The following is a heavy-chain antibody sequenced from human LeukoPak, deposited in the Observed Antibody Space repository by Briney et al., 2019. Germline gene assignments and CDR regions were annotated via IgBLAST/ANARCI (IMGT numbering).Heavy chain of an antibody. CDR3: ARLPTVTSLYYFDY. V-gene: IGHV4-39*01. Sequence: SETLSLTCTVSGGSISSSSYYWGWIRQPPGKGLEWIGNIYYSGSTYYNPSLKSRVTISVDTSKNQLSLKLSSVTAADTAVYYCARLPTVTSLYYFDYWGQGTLVTVSS. CDR2: IYYSGST. CDR1: GGSISSSSYY. J-gene: IGHJ4*02. D-gene: IGHD4-17*01.